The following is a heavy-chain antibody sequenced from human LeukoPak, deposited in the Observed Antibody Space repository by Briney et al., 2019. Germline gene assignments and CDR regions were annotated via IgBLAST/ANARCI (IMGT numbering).Heavy chain of an antibody. CDR2: IYYSGCT. Sequence: SGNPSLTCTVSGCPLSSSSYYLGWIRPPPGKGLEWVGSIYYSGCTYYNPSLKSRVTISVDTSKNQFSLKLSSVTAADTAVYYCARLRSMVRGVTDYWGQGTLVTVSS. CDR3: ARLRSMVRGVTDY. V-gene: IGHV4-39*01. D-gene: IGHD3-10*01. J-gene: IGHJ4*02. CDR1: GCPLSSSSYY.